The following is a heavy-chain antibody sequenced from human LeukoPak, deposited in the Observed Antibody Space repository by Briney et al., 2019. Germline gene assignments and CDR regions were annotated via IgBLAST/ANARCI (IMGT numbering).Heavy chain of an antibody. V-gene: IGHV3-30*18. CDR3: VKDRTINGRSPPFDS. J-gene: IGHJ4*02. CDR1: GFSFTTYG. CDR2: ISYDGRNQ. D-gene: IGHD1-26*01. Sequence: GGSLRLSCAASGFSFTTYGMHWVRQAPLKGLEWLAAISYDGRNQNYADSVKGRFTIFRDNSQNTLYLQMNSLRAEDTALYYCVKDRTINGRSPPFDSWGQGTLVTVSS.